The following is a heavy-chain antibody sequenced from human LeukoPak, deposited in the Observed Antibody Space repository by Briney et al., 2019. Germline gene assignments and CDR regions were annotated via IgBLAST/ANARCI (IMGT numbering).Heavy chain of an antibody. V-gene: IGHV3-64*02. CDR1: GFTFSSYA. D-gene: IGHD2-2*01. CDR3: ARGQVVPAASFDY. CDR2: ISSNGGST. J-gene: IGHJ4*02. Sequence: GGSLRLSCAASGFTFSSYAMHWVRQAPGKGLEYVSAISSNGGSTYYADSVKGRFTISRDNSKNTLYLQMGGLRAEDMAVYYCARGQVVPAASFDYWGQGTLVTVSS.